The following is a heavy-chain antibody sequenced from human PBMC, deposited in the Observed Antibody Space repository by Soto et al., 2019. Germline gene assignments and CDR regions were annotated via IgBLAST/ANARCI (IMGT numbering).Heavy chain of an antibody. V-gene: IGHV1-18*01. CDR2: ISAYNGNT. Sequence: QVQLVQSGAEVKKPGASVKVSCKASGYTFTRYGISWVRQAPGQGLEWMGWISAYNGNTNYAQKLQGRVTMTTDTSTSTAYMELRSLRSDDTAVYYCARIYCSCGSCSQGPYGMDVWGQGTTVTVSS. D-gene: IGHD2-15*01. J-gene: IGHJ6*02. CDR3: ARIYCSCGSCSQGPYGMDV. CDR1: GYTFTRYG.